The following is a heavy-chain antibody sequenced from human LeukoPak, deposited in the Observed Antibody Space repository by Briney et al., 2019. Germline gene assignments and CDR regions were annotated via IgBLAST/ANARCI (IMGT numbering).Heavy chain of an antibody. V-gene: IGHV3-74*03. CDR1: GFPFSRYW. J-gene: IGHJ4*02. D-gene: IGHD3-3*01. CDR2: ISPDGTTT. Sequence: GGSLRLSCESSGFPFSRYWMNWVRQTPGKGLLWVSRISPDGTTTTYADSVKGRFTISRDNAKNTLYLQMNSLRAEDTAVYYCASWNYGFNWGQGTLVTVSS. CDR3: ASWNYGFN.